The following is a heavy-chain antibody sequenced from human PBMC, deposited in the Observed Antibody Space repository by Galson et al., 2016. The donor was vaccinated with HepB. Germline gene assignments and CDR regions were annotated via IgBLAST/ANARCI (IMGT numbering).Heavy chain of an antibody. CDR1: GFSVSTSGVG. V-gene: IGHV2-5*02. J-gene: IGHJ4*02. D-gene: IGHD3-10*01. CDR2: LYWDNDK. CDR3: AKRRTAYYLVSGSGNLDY. Sequence: PALVKPTQTLALTCTLSGFSVSTSGVGVAWIRQPPGKALDWLALLYWDNDKRYRPSLRSRLSITKDTSKNQVVLTMTNMDPKDTGTYYCAKRRTAYYLVSGSGNLDYWGRGTPVIVSP.